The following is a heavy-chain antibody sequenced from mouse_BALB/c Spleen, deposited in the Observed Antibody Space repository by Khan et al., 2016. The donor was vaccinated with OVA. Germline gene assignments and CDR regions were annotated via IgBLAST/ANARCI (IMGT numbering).Heavy chain of an antibody. D-gene: IGHD4-1*01. CDR3: ASHLTGSFAY. Sequence: EVELVESGRDLVEPARSLTLSCAASGFTFSSYSMSWVRQHLAKRLVWVATISSGGDYTYYPAIVKGRFTISRDNAKNTLYLQMSSLTSEDTAMYYCASHLTGSFAYWGQGTLVAVSA. J-gene: IGHJ3*01. V-gene: IGHV5-6*01. CDR1: GFTFSSYS. CDR2: ISSGGDYT.